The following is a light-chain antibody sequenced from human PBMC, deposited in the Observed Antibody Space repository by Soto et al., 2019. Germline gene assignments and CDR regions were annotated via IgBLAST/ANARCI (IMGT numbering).Light chain of an antibody. J-gene: IGKJ2*01. Sequence: DIQMTQSPSTLSASVGDRVTLTCRASQSSSSWLAWYQQKPGKAPKLLIYDASSVESGVPSRFSGSGSGTEFTLTISSLQPDDFATYYCQQYNSYSPYTFGQGTKLEIK. CDR2: DAS. CDR3: QQYNSYSPYT. CDR1: QSSSSW. V-gene: IGKV1-5*01.